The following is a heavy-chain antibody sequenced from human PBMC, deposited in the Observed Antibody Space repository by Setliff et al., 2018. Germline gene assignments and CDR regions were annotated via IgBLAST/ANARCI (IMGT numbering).Heavy chain of an antibody. V-gene: IGHV3-66*04. D-gene: IGHD3-22*01. CDR3: ARLGRIRYSSGYYLLIDY. Sequence: GGSLRLSCAASGFTFSSYAMSWVRQAPGKGLEWVSVIYSGGSTYYADSVKGRFTISRDNSKNTLYLQMNSLRAEDTAVYYCARLGRIRYSSGYYLLIDYWGQGTLVTVSS. CDR2: IYSGGST. J-gene: IGHJ4*02. CDR1: GFTFSSYA.